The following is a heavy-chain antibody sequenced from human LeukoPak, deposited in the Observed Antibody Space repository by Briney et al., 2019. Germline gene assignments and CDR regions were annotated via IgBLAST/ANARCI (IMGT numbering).Heavy chain of an antibody. CDR1: GYTFTTYD. J-gene: IGHJ4*02. Sequence: ASLKVSCKASGYTFTTYDINWVRQATGQGLEWMGWMNPNSGNTGYVPKLQGRVTMTRNTSISTAYMELSSLRSDDTAVYYCAMRNGSGSLYFDYWGQGTLVTVSS. V-gene: IGHV1-8*01. D-gene: IGHD3-10*01. CDR2: MNPNSGNT. CDR3: AMRNGSGSLYFDY.